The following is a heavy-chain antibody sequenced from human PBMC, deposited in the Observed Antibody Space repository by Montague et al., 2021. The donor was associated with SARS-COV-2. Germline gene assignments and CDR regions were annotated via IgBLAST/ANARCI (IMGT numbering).Heavy chain of an antibody. CDR2: IYTSGST. V-gene: IGHV4-61*02. CDR1: GGSIRSGGYY. Sequence: TLSLTCTVSGGSIRSGGYYWSWIRQPAGKGLEWIGRIYTSGSTNYNPSLKSRVIISVDTSKNLFSLKLNSVTAADTAVYYCARDLVGQHRGGGFDYWGQGTLVTVSS. CDR3: ARDLVGQHRGGGFDY. D-gene: IGHD6-13*01. J-gene: IGHJ4*02.